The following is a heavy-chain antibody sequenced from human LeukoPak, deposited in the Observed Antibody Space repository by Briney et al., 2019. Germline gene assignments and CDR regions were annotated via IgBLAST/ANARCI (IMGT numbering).Heavy chain of an antibody. Sequence: ASVKVSCKASGGTFGSYTISWVRQAPGQGLEWMGRIIPILGIANYAQKFQGRVTITADKSTSTAYMELSSLRSEDTAVYYCARSTFGELFEGFDYWGQGTLVTVSS. V-gene: IGHV1-69*02. D-gene: IGHD3-10*01. J-gene: IGHJ4*02. CDR3: ARSTFGELFEGFDY. CDR2: IIPILGIA. CDR1: GGTFGSYT.